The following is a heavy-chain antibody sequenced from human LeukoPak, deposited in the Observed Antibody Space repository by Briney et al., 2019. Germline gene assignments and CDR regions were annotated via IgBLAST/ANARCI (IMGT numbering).Heavy chain of an antibody. D-gene: IGHD2-2*01. V-gene: IGHV1-2*06. CDR1: GSTFTGYY. CDR3: ARGCSSTSCHSLFDY. Sequence: ASVKVSCKAPGSTFTGYYMHWVRQAPGQGLEWMGRINPNSGGTNYAQKFQGRVTMTRDTSISTAYMELSRLRSDDTAVYYCARGCSSTSCHSLFDYWGQGTLVTVSS. J-gene: IGHJ4*02. CDR2: INPNSGGT.